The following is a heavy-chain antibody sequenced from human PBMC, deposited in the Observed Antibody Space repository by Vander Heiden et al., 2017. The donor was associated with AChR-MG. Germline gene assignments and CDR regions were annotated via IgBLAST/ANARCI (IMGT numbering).Heavy chain of an antibody. J-gene: IGHJ4*02. V-gene: IGHV1-69*06. Sequence: QVQLVQSGAEVKKPGSSVKVSCKASGGTFSSYAISWVRQAPGQGLEWMGGIIPIFGTANYAQKFQGRVTITADKSTSTAYMELSSLRSEDTAVYYCAIGVPKYYYDSSGYYAPDYWGQGTLVTVSS. D-gene: IGHD3-22*01. CDR1: GGTFSSYA. CDR2: IIPIFGTA. CDR3: AIGVPKYYYDSSGYYAPDY.